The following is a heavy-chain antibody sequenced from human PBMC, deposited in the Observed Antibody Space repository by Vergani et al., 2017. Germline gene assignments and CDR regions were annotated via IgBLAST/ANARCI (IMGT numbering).Heavy chain of an antibody. J-gene: IGHJ3*02. CDR3: ARAMVGATTAYDAFDI. V-gene: IGHV3-7*03. D-gene: IGHD1-26*01. Sequence: EVQLVESGGGLVQPGGSLRLSCAASGFTFSTYWMNWVRQAPGKGLEWVANMNQDGSEKYYVDSVKGRFTISRDNAKNSLYLQMNSLRAEDRAVYYCARAMVGATTAYDAFDIWGQGTMVTVSS. CDR1: GFTFSTYW. CDR2: MNQDGSEK.